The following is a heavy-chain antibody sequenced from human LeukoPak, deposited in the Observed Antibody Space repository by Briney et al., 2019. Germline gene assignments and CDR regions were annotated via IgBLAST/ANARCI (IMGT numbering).Heavy chain of an antibody. CDR3: GSNNYNPSLKSRVTISVDTSKNQFSLKLSSVTAADTAVYYCARGAMVRELPKTYGMDV. D-gene: IGHD3-10*01. CDR1: GGSISSYY. CDR2: IYYRGST. Sequence: SETLSLTCTVSGGSISSYYGSWIRQPPRKGLEWIGYIYYRGSTKYNPSLKSRVTISVDTSKNQVSLKLGSVAGSDTGWYYSGSNNYNPSLKSRVTISVDTSKNQFSLKLSSVTAADTAVYYCARGAMVRELPKTYGMDVWGQGTTVTVSS. J-gene: IGHJ6*02. V-gene: IGHV4-59*01.